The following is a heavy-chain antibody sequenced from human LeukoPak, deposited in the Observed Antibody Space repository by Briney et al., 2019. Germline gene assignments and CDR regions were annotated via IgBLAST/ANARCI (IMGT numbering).Heavy chain of an antibody. V-gene: IGHV4-59*01. Sequence: SETLSLTCTVSGGSISSYYWSWIRQPPGKGLEWIGYIYYSGSTNYNPSLKSRVTISVDTSKNQFSLKLSSVTAADTAVYYYARDAGGGDIWGQGTMVTVSS. D-gene: IGHD3-16*01. CDR2: IYYSGST. CDR1: GGSISSYY. J-gene: IGHJ3*02. CDR3: ARDAGGGDI.